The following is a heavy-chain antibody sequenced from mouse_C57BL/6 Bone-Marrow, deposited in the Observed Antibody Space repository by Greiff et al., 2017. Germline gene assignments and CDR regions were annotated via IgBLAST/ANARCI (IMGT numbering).Heavy chain of an antibody. V-gene: IGHV14-4*01. J-gene: IGHJ3*01. D-gene: IGHD1-1*01. CDR3: SGTLFAY. CDR2: IDPENGDT. CDR1: GFNIKDDY. Sequence: DVQLQESGAELVRPGASVKLSCTASGFNIKDDYMHWVKQRPEQGLEWIGWIDPENGDTEYASKFQGKATITADTSSNTAYLQLSSLTSEDTAVYYCSGTLFAYWGQGTLVTVSA.